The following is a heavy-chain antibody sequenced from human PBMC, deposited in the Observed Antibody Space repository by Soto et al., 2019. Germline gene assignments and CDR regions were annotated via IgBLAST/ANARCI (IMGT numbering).Heavy chain of an antibody. D-gene: IGHD3-10*01. J-gene: IGHJ6*03. CDR1: SGSISSSNW. CDR2: TYHSGST. V-gene: IGHV4-4*02. Sequence: QVQLQESGPGLVKPSGTLSLTCAVSSGSISSSNWWSWVRQPPGKGLEWMGETYHSGSTNYNPSLESRVNISVDKSKNQFSLKLSSVTAADTAVYYCARRLWFGDPITSVYMDVWGKGTTVTVSS. CDR3: ARRLWFGDPITSVYMDV.